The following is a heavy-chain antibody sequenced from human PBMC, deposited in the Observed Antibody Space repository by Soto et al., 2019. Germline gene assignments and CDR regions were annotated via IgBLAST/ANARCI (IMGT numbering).Heavy chain of an antibody. V-gene: IGHV4-31*03. Sequence: QVQLQESGPGLVKPSQTLSLTCSVSGASISGGYYWSWIRQHPGKGLEWIGYVSPIGTPYYSPSLSSRVSISMHTSKNPLSLEVRSVSAADTAVYYCARDRGSYGMDVWGQGTTVTVSS. CDR2: VSPIGTP. CDR3: ARDRGSYGMDV. J-gene: IGHJ6*02. CDR1: GASISGGYY.